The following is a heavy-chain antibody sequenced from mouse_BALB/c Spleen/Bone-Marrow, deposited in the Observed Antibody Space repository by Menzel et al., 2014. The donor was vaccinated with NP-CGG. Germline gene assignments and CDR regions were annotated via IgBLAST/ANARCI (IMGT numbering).Heavy chain of an antibody. CDR3: ARGSIRWLLSYAMDY. V-gene: IGHV5-4*02. J-gene: IGHJ4*01. D-gene: IGHD2-3*01. CDR1: GLTFSDYY. Sequence: EVQRVESGGGLVKPGGSLKLSCAASGLTFSDYYMYWVRQTPEKRLEWVATISDGGSYTYYPDSVKGRFTISRDNAKNNLYLQTSSLKSEDTAMYYCARGSIRWLLSYAMDYWGQGTSVTVSS. CDR2: ISDGGSYT.